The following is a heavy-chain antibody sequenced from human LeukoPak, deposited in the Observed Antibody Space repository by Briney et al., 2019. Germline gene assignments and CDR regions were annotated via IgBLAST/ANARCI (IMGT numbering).Heavy chain of an antibody. D-gene: IGHD3-9*01. V-gene: IGHV3-20*03. CDR3: ARDLTN. J-gene: IGHJ4*02. CDR2: INWNGGST. Sequence: SGLRHITGKGLEWVSGINWNGGSTGYADSVKGRFTISRDNAKNSLYLQMNSLRAEDTALYYCARDLTNWGQGTLVTVSS.